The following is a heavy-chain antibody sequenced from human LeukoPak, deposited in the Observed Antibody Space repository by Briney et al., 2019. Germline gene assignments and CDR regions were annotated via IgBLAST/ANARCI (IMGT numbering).Heavy chain of an antibody. Sequence: SETLSLTCTIYGASFSVYYWTWIRQPPGKALEWIGEINYGGSTTYNPSFGSRATISLDTSRKQFSLRLTSLTAADTALYFCARSQLWPTGTFDIWGLGTLV. CDR1: GASFSVYY. CDR3: ARSQLWPTGTFDI. J-gene: IGHJ3*02. V-gene: IGHV4-34*01. CDR2: INYGGST. D-gene: IGHD5-18*01.